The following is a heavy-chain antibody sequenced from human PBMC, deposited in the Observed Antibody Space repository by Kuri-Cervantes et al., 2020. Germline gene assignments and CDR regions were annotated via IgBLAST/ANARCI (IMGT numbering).Heavy chain of an antibody. D-gene: IGHD6-19*01. V-gene: IGHV3-72*01. CDR3: TRVSRGWYFYDY. Sequence: GESLKISCAASGFNFSNYVMTWVRQPPGKGLEWVGRTRNRLNSDTTEYAASVEGRFIISRDDSKNSLYLQMNSLKSEDTAMYYCTRVSRGWYFYDYWGQGALVTVSS. CDR1: GFNFSNYV. J-gene: IGHJ4*02. CDR2: TRNRLNSDTT.